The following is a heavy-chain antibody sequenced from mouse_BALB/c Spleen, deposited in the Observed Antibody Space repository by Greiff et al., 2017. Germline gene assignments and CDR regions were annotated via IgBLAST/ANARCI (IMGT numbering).Heavy chain of an antibody. D-gene: IGHD2-1*01. V-gene: IGHV3-2*02. CDR1: GYSITSDYA. J-gene: IGHJ1*01. Sequence: EVKVVESGPGLVKPSQSLSLTCTVSGYSITSDYAWNLIRQFPGNKLEWMGYISYSGSTSYNPSLKSRISITRDTSKNQFFLQLNSVTTEDTATYDCARSDYYGNYGDWYFDGWGAGTTVTVSS. CDR2: ISYSGST. CDR3: ARSDYYGNYGDWYFDG.